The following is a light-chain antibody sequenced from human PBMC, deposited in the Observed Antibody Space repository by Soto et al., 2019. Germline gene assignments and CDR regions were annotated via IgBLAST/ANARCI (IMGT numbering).Light chain of an antibody. Sequence: EIVMTQSPATLSVSPGERATLSCRASQSVSSNLAWYQQKPGQAPRLLIYGASTRATVIPARFSGSGSGTEFNLTISSLQSEDFAVYYCQQYNNWRTFGQRTKVEIK. CDR3: QQYNNWRT. V-gene: IGKV3-15*01. CDR2: GAS. CDR1: QSVSSN. J-gene: IGKJ1*01.